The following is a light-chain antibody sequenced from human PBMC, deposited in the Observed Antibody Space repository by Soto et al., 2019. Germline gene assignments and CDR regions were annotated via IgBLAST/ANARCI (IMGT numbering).Light chain of an antibody. J-gene: IGKJ4*01. Sequence: EIVMTQSPATLSVSPGERATLSCRASQSVSSNLAWFQQKPGQAPRLRIYDVSTRATGIPARFSGSGSGTEFTLTISSLQSEDFAVYYCQQYYNWLTFGGGTKVDI. CDR2: DVS. CDR1: QSVSSN. V-gene: IGKV3-15*01. CDR3: QQYYNWLT.